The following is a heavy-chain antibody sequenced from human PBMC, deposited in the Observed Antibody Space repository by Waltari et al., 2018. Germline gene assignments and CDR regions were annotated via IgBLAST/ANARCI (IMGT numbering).Heavy chain of an antibody. D-gene: IGHD1-7*01. CDR2: ISSSSSYI. V-gene: IGHV3-21*01. Sequence: EVQLVESGGGLVKPGGSLRLSCAASGFTFRSYSMHWVRQAPGKGLEWVSSISSSSSYIYYADSVKGRFTVSRDNAKNSLYLQMNSLRAEDTAVYYCARMDNWNSNDAFDIWGQGTMVTVSS. CDR3: ARMDNWNSNDAFDI. J-gene: IGHJ3*02. CDR1: GFTFRSYS.